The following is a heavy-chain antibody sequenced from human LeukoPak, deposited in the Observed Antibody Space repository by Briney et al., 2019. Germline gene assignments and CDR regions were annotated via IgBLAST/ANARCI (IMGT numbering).Heavy chain of an antibody. V-gene: IGHV3-33*01. CDR1: GLTFSSYG. CDR2: IWYDGSNK. D-gene: IGHD3-10*01. J-gene: IGHJ4*02. CDR3: ARGYGSGIDC. Sequence: GGSLRLSCAASGLTFSSYGMHWVRQAPGMGLEWVALIWYDGSNKYYADSVKGRFTISRDNSKSTLYLQMNSLRAEDTAVYYCARGYGSGIDCWGQGTLVTVSS.